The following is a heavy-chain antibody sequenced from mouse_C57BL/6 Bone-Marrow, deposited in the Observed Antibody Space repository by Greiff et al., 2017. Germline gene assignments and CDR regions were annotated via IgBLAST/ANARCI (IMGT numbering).Heavy chain of an antibody. CDR2: IDPSDSYT. J-gene: IGHJ2*01. D-gene: IGHD1-1*01. CDR1: GYTFTSYW. CDR3: ARGTYDYGSDY. Sequence: VQLQQPGAELVMPGASVKLSCKASGYTFTSYWMHWVKQRPGQGLEWIGEIDPSDSYTNYNQKFKGKSTLTVDKSSSTAYMQLSSLTSEDSAVYFCARGTYDYGSDYWGKGTTLTGSS. V-gene: IGHV1-69*01.